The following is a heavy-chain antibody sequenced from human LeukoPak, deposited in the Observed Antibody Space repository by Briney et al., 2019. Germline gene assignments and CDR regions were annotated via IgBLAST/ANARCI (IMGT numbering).Heavy chain of an antibody. CDR2: ISAHNGNT. V-gene: IGHV1-18*01. J-gene: IGHJ4*02. CDR1: GDTFTSYG. Sequence: ASVKDTLKSSGDTFTSYGIMWVRQAPGQGLEWMGWISAHNGNTNYAQMLQDRVTMTRDTSTSTAYMEQRDLRSDDTGVYYCARRMPRGYGAYDTDYWGQRSLVTVSS. D-gene: IGHD5-12*01. CDR3: ARRMPRGYGAYDTDY.